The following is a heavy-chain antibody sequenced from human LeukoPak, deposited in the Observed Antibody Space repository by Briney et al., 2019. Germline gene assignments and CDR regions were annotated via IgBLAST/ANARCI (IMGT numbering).Heavy chain of an antibody. CDR3: ARTSNDYYGFDY. D-gene: IGHD3-10*01. Sequence: GASVKVSCKASGYTFTSYDINWVRQAPGQGLEWMGWINPNNGGTKYAQKFQDWVTMTRDTSINTAYMELSRLRSDDTVVYFCARTSNDYYGFDYWGQGTLVTVSS. V-gene: IGHV1-2*04. J-gene: IGHJ4*02. CDR2: INPNNGGT. CDR1: GYTFTSYD.